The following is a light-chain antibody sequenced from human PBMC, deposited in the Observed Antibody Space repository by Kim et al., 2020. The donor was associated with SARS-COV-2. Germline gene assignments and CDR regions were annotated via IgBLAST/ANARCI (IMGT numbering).Light chain of an antibody. CDR3: LAWDSSLSAWV. CDR1: TNNVGNQG. Sequence: AGLTQPPSVSKGLRQTATLTCTGNTNNVGNQGATWLQQHQGHPPKLLFYRSNNRPSGISERFSASRSGNTASLTITGLQPEDEADYYCLAWDSSLSAWVFGGGTQLTVL. J-gene: IGLJ3*02. CDR2: RSN. V-gene: IGLV10-54*04.